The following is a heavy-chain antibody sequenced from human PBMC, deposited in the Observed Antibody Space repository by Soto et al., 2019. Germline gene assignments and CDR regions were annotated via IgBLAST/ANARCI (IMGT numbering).Heavy chain of an antibody. D-gene: IGHD4-17*01. J-gene: IGHJ4*02. CDR2: INSGST. Sequence: EVQLLESGGGLVQPGGSLRLSCAASGLTFSRYAMKWVRQAPGKGLEWVAAINSGSTLYADSVKGRFTISRDNSKNMVYLQMSSLRVEDTAVYYCANLYGDYDPYWGQGPLVTVSS. V-gene: IGHV3-23*01. CDR1: GLTFSRYA. CDR3: ANLYGDYDPY.